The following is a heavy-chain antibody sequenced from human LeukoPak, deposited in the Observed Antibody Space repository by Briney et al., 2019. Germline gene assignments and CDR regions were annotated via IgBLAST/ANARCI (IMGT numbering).Heavy chain of an antibody. CDR2: ISYDGSNK. V-gene: IGHV3-30*18. D-gene: IGHD1-26*01. Sequence: GGSLRLSCVASGFTFSSYGMHWVRQAPGKGLEWVAVISYDGSNKYYADSVKGRFTISRDNSKNTLYLQMNSLRAEDTAVYYCAKVIYSGSYRGGFDYWGQGTLVTVSS. J-gene: IGHJ4*02. CDR1: GFTFSSYG. CDR3: AKVIYSGSYRGGFDY.